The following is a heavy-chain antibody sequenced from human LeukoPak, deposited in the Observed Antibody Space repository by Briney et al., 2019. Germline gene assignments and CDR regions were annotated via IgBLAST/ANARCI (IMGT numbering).Heavy chain of an antibody. CDR1: GFTFSSYS. J-gene: IGHJ3*02. CDR3: ARDLGYSYGYALDI. Sequence: GGSLRLSCAASGFTFSSYSVNWVRQAPGKGLEWASSISSRSTYIYYADSVKGRFTISRDNAKNSLYLQMNSLRAEDTAVYYCARDLGYSYGYALDIWGQGTMVTVSS. D-gene: IGHD5-18*01. CDR2: ISSRSTYI. V-gene: IGHV3-21*01.